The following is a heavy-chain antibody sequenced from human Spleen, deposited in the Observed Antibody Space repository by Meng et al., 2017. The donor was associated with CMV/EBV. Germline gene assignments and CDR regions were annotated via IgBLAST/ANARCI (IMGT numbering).Heavy chain of an antibody. D-gene: IGHD2-21*01. CDR2: ISYDGSNK. CDR3: ARDREIVVVIGASLY. Sequence: GESLKISCAASGFTFSSHGVHWVRQAPGKGLEWVAVISYDGSNKYYADSVKGRFTISRDNSKNTLYLQMNSLRAEDTAVYYCARDREIVVVIGASLYWGQGTLVTVSS. V-gene: IGHV3-30*19. CDR1: GFTFSSHG. J-gene: IGHJ4*02.